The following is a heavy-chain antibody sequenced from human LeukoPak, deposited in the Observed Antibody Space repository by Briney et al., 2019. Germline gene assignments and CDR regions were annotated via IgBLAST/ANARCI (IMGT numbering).Heavy chain of an antibody. V-gene: IGHV1-24*01. CDR2: FDPEDGET. CDR1: GYTLTELS. D-gene: IGHD3-3*01. Sequence: GASVKVSCKVSGYTLTELSMHWVRQAPGKGLEWMGGFDPEDGETIYAQKFQGRVTMTEDTSTDTAYMELSSLRSEDTAVYYCATKLNYGFGSGRNEYFQHWGQGTLVTVSS. CDR3: ATKLNYGFGSGRNEYFQH. J-gene: IGHJ1*01.